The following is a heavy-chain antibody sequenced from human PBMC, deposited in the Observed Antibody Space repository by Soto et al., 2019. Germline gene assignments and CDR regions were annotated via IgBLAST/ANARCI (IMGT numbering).Heavy chain of an antibody. V-gene: IGHV3-23*01. Sequence: GGSLRVSCIASGFTFSSYAMSWVRQAPGKGLEWVSTLSGSGGSTYYADSVKGRFTISRDNSKNTLYLQMNSLRAEDTAVYYCAKGGYCSSTSCYTDHYYGMDVWGQGTTVTLSS. J-gene: IGHJ6*01. D-gene: IGHD2-2*02. CDR2: LSGSGGST. CDR3: AKGGYCSSTSCYTDHYYGMDV. CDR1: GFTFSSYA.